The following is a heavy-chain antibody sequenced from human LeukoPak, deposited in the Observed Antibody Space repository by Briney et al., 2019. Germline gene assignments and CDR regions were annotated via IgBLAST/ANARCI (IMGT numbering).Heavy chain of an antibody. Sequence: ASVKVSCKASGGIFSSYGINWVRQAPGQGLEWMGWISAYNGDTKSAQKVQGRVTMTTDTSTSTAYMELRSLRSDDTAVYYCARDLVATTPGYFDYWGQGTLVTVSS. CDR1: GGIFSSYG. V-gene: IGHV1-18*01. CDR3: ARDLVATTPGYFDY. D-gene: IGHD5-12*01. CDR2: ISAYNGDT. J-gene: IGHJ4*02.